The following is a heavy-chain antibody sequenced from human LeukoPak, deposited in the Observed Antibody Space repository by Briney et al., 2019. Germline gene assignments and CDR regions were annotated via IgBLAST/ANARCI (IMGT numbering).Heavy chain of an antibody. D-gene: IGHD5-18*01. V-gene: IGHV3-43*02. J-gene: IGHJ4*02. CDR1: GFTFDDYA. Sequence: GRSLRLSCAASGFTFDDYAMHWVRHAPGKGLEWVSLIRWDGGRTYYADSVKGRFTSSRDNSKNSLYLQMNSLRTEDTALYYCAKDIRRRGYSYAFDYRGQGTLVTVSS. CDR2: IRWDGGRT. CDR3: AKDIRRRGYSYAFDY.